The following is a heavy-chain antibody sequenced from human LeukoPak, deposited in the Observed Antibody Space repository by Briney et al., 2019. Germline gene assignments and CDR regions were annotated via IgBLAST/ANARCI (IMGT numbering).Heavy chain of an antibody. CDR2: ISYTRST. CDR3: ARGPLGYCSSTSCYEGALKRSAASVGATTTGCDY. V-gene: IGHV4-59*12. J-gene: IGHJ4*02. D-gene: IGHD2-2*01. Sequence: SETLSLTCTVSGESISNSYWSWIRQPPGRGLECIAYISYTRSTDYNPSLKTRATISLDTSKNQFSLKLSSVTAADTAVYYCARGPLGYCSSTSCYEGALKRSAASVGATTTGCDYWGQGTLVTVSS. CDR1: GESISNSY.